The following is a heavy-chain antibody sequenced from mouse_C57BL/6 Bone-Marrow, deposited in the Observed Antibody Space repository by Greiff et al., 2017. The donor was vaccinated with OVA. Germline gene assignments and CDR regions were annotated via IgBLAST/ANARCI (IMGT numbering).Heavy chain of an antibody. CDR1: GFTFSDYY. D-gene: IGHD1-1*01. CDR3: ARDRGVVAPYFDY. CDR2: INYDGSST. J-gene: IGHJ2*01. Sequence: EVKLVESEGGLVQPGSSMKLSCTASGFTFSDYYMAWVRQVPEKGLEWVANINYDGSSTYYLDSLKSRFIISSDNAKNILYLQMSSLKSEDTATYYCARDRGVVAPYFDYWGQGTTLTVSS. V-gene: IGHV5-16*01.